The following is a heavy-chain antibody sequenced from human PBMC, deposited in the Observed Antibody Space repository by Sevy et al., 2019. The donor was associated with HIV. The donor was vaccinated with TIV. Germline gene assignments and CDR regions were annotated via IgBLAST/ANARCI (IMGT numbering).Heavy chain of an antibody. Sequence: GGSLRLSCAASDFTFSSYSMSWVRQAPGKGLEWVSSITRSSSYIYYADSVKGRFTISRDNAKNSLYLQMNSLRAEDTAVYYCARGGHGYVGIDYWGQGTLVTVSS. J-gene: IGHJ4*02. CDR2: ITRSSSYI. V-gene: IGHV3-21*01. CDR1: DFTFSSYS. D-gene: IGHD6-13*01. CDR3: ARGGHGYVGIDY.